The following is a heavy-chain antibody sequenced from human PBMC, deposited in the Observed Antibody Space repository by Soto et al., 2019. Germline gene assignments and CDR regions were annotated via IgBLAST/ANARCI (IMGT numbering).Heavy chain of an antibody. CDR2: IYYSGST. CDR1: GGSISSGDYY. Sequence: QVQLQESGPGLVKPSQTLSLTCTVSGGSISSGDYYWSWIRQPPGKGLEWIGYIYYSGSTYYNPSLKSRVTISVDPSKNQFSLKLSSVTAADTAVYYCARGKGGVVAATRYYYGMDVWGQGTTVTVSS. CDR3: ARGKGGVVAATRYYYGMDV. D-gene: IGHD2-15*01. J-gene: IGHJ6*02. V-gene: IGHV4-30-4*01.